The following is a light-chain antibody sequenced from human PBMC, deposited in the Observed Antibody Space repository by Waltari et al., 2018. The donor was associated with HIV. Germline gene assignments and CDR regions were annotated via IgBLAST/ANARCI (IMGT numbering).Light chain of an antibody. V-gene: IGLV2-11*01. CDR3: YSYAGSLL. J-gene: IGLJ2*01. Sequence: QSALTQPRSVSGSPGQSVTISCPGSSSAVGGYNYVSWYQQHPTKAPKLIIYDVSERPSGVPDRFSGSKSGNRASLTISGLQAEDEADYYCYSYAGSLLFGGGTKLTVL. CDR1: SSAVGGYNY. CDR2: DVS.